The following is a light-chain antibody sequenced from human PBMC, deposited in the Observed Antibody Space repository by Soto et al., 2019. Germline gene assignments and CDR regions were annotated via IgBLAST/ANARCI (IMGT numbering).Light chain of an antibody. CDR1: QSLSSGY. J-gene: IGKJ3*01. CDR2: GAS. CDR3: QQLNTYPRT. V-gene: IGKV3-20*01. Sequence: IVLTQSPGTLSLSPGESATLSCRASQSLSSGYLAWYQQKPGQAPRLLIYGASSRPIGIPDRFSGSASGTDFTLTISRLEPEDFATYYCQQLNTYPRTFGPGTKVEIK.